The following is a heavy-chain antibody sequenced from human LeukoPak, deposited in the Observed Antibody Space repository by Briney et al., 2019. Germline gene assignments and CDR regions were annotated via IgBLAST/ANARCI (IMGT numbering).Heavy chain of an antibody. CDR2: ISAYNGNT. Sequence: GASVKVSCKASGYTFTSYGTSWVRQAPGQGLEWMGWISAYNGNTNYAQKLQGRVTMTTDTSTSTAYVELRSLRSDDTAVYYCARDRPSEAVAGTTDYWGQGTLVTVSS. CDR1: GYTFTSYG. J-gene: IGHJ4*02. V-gene: IGHV1-18*04. D-gene: IGHD6-19*01. CDR3: ARDRPSEAVAGTTDY.